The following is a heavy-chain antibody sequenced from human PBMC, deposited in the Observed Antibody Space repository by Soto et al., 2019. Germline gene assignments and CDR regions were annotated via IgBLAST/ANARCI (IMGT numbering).Heavy chain of an antibody. V-gene: IGHV1-2*02. CDR2: MNPNSGGT. CDR1: GYPFTSYH. CDR3: ARESRSLLYYYYGMDV. J-gene: IGHJ6*02. Sequence: ASVKVSCKPSGYPFTSYHVNWARQAPGQGLEWMGWMNPNSGGTNYAQKFQGRVTMTRDTSISTAYMELSRLRSDDTAVYYCARESRSLLYYYYGMDVWGQGTTVTVSS. D-gene: IGHD3-16*02.